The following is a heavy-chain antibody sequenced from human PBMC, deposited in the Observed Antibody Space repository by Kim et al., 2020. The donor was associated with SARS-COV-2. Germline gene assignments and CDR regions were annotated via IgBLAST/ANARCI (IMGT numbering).Heavy chain of an antibody. CDR2: ISYDGSNK. D-gene: IGHD6-19*01. J-gene: IGHJ6*02. V-gene: IGHV3-30*04. Sequence: GGSLRLSCAASGFTFRNYALHWVRQAPGKGLEWVAVISYDGSNKYYADSVKGRFTISRDNSKDTLYLHMNRLRIDDTALYYCATHLAQWLASRYFYGMEVWGQGTTVTVSS. CDR1: GFTFRNYA. CDR3: ATHLAQWLASRYFYGMEV.